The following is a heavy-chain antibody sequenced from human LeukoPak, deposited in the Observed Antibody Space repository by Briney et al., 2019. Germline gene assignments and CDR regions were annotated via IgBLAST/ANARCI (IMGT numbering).Heavy chain of an antibody. Sequence: SVKVSCKASGGTFSSYAISWVRQAPGQGLEWMGGIIPIFGTANYAQKFQGRVTITADESTSTAYMELSSLRSEDTAVYYCAKIGTHSTDYDILTGSLEIDPWGQGTLVTVSS. V-gene: IGHV1-69*13. CDR2: IIPIFGTA. J-gene: IGHJ5*02. D-gene: IGHD3-9*01. CDR3: AKIGTHSTDYDILTGSLEIDP. CDR1: GGTFSSYA.